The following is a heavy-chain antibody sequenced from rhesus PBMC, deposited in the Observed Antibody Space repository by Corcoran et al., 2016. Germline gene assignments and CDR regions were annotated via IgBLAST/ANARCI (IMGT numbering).Heavy chain of an antibody. D-gene: IGHD6-31*01. V-gene: IGHV4S7*01. Sequence: QVQLQESGPGLVKPSETLSLTCAVSGGSISGGYGWSWIRQPPGKGLEWIGHIFGSIGSTYYNPSLKSRVTISRDTSKNQCSLKLSSVTAADTAVYYWARLQGSSGWYFDAFDFWGQGLRVTVSS. CDR3: ARLQGSSGWYFDAFDF. CDR1: GGSISGGYG. CDR2: IFGSIGST. J-gene: IGHJ3*01.